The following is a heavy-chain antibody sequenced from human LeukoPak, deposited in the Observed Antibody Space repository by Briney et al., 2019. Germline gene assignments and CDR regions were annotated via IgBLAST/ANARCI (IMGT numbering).Heavy chain of an antibody. J-gene: IGHJ6*04. CDR1: GGSFSGYY. CDR3: ARDRSSSVGRNYYNGMDV. V-gene: IGHV4-34*01. D-gene: IGHD6-25*01. Sequence: SETLSLTCAVYGGSFSGYYWSWIRQPPGKGLEWIGEINHSRSTNYNPSLKSRVTISVDTSKNQFSLKLNSVTAADTAVYYCARDRSSSVGRNYYNGMDVWGKGTTVTVSS. CDR2: INHSRST.